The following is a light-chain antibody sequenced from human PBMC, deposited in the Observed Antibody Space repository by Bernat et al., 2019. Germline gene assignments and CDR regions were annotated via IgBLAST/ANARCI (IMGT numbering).Light chain of an antibody. V-gene: IGKV1-5*03. J-gene: IGKJ2*01. Sequence: DIQMTQSPSTLSASVGDRVTITCRASQSVQSWLAWYQQKPGKAPNPLIYKASSLQSGVPSRFSGSGSGTEFTLTISSLQPDDFATSYCQQYNSYSNTFGQGTKLEIK. CDR3: QQYNSYSNT. CDR2: KAS. CDR1: QSVQSW.